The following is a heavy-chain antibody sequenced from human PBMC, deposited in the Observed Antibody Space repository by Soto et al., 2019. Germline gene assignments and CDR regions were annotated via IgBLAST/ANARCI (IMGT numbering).Heavy chain of an antibody. J-gene: IGHJ6*02. CDR2: IGRRSDI. D-gene: IGHD2-21*02. V-gene: IGHV3-21*01. CDR3: AREETAWPLAYGLDV. Sequence: SLRLPRVAPGFRFNTPSMHRGRQAPGKGLEWVSSIGRRSDIYYADSVEGRFTISRDNAKNSVSLQMNSLRDEDTAVYYCAREETAWPLAYGLDVWGQGTTVTVSS. CDR1: GFRFNTPS.